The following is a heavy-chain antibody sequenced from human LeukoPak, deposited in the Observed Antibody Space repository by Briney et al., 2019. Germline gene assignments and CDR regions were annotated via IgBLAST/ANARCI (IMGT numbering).Heavy chain of an antibody. J-gene: IGHJ4*02. CDR1: GYTFTSYY. Sequence: ASVKVSCKASGYTFTSYYMHRVRQAPGQGLEWMGIINPSGGSTSYAQKFQGRVTMTRDTSTSTVYMELSSLRSEDTAVYYCARNYYDSSGYYSLFNYWGQGTLVTVSS. CDR2: INPSGGST. D-gene: IGHD3-22*01. V-gene: IGHV1-46*01. CDR3: ARNYYDSSGYYSLFNY.